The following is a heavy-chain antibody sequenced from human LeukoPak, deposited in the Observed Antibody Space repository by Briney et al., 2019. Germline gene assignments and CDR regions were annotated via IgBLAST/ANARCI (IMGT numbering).Heavy chain of an antibody. D-gene: IGHD2-2*01. J-gene: IGHJ4*02. Sequence: GGSLRLSCAASGFTFDDYGMSWVRQAPGKGLEWVSGINWNGGSTGYADSVKGRSTISRDNAKNSLYLQMNSLRAEDTALYYCARVGVVVVPGYFDYWGQGTLVTVSS. CDR2: INWNGGST. CDR1: GFTFDDYG. V-gene: IGHV3-20*04. CDR3: ARVGVVVVPGYFDY.